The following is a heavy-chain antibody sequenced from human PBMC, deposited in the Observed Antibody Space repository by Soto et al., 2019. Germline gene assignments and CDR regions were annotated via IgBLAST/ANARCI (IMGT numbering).Heavy chain of an antibody. CDR3: ASGSRIAARPRWLDP. CDR2: IYYSGST. CDR1: GGSISSGDYY. D-gene: IGHD6-6*01. J-gene: IGHJ5*02. Sequence: SETLSLTCTVSGGSISSGDYYWSWIRQPPGKGLEWIGYIYYSGSTYYNPSLKSRVTISVDTSKNQFSLKLSSVTAADTAVYYCASGSRIAARPRWLDPWGEGTLVTV. V-gene: IGHV4-30-4*01.